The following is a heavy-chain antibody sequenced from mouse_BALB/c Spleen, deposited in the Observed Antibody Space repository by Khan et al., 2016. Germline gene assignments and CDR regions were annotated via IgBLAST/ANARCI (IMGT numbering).Heavy chain of an antibody. V-gene: IGHV9-2-1*01. CDR3: ARRDDYDGFAY. CDR2: INTETGEP. D-gene: IGHD2-4*01. Sequence: QIQLVQSGPELKKPGETVKISCKASGYTFTDYSMHWVKQAPGKGLKWMGWINTETGEPTSADDFKGRFAFSLETSASTAYLQINNLKNEDTATYFCARRDDYDGFAYWGQGTLVTVSA. CDR1: GYTFTDYS. J-gene: IGHJ3*01.